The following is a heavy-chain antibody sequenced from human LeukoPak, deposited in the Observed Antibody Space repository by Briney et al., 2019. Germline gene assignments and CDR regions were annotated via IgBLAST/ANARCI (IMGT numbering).Heavy chain of an antibody. D-gene: IGHD3-22*01. Sequence: SETLSLTCTVSGGSISSGGYYWSWIRQPPGKGLEWIGYIYHSGSTYYNPSLKSRVTISVDRSKNQFSLKLSSVTAADTAVYYCARVRSGSYYDSSARGGAFDIWGQGTMVTVSS. CDR1: GGSISSGGYY. CDR3: ARVRSGSYYDSSARGGAFDI. CDR2: IYHSGST. J-gene: IGHJ3*02. V-gene: IGHV4-30-2*01.